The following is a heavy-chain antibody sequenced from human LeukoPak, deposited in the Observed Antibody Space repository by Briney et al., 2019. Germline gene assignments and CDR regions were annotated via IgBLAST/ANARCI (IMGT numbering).Heavy chain of an antibody. CDR3: ARVVAAAGLDY. Sequence: GGSLRLSCAASGFTFSSYSMNWVRHAPGKGLEWVSYISSSGSTIDYADSVKGRFTISRDNAKNSLYLQMNSLRAEDTAVYYCARVVAAAGLDYWGQGTLVTVSS. CDR1: GFTFSSYS. CDR2: ISSSGSTI. D-gene: IGHD6-13*01. J-gene: IGHJ4*02. V-gene: IGHV3-48*04.